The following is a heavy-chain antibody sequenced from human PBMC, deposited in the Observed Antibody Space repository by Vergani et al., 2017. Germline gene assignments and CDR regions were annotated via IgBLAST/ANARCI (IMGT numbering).Heavy chain of an antibody. V-gene: IGHV4-61*02. Sequence: QVKLQESGPGLLKPSQPLSLTCTVSGESIRSGSHYWSWIRQPAGKGPEWIGHIHTGGSTDLNPSFTSRVSISVDTSKSQFSLKLNSVTVADTAVYYCARSRPYCTSGSCPAIWGQGTLVTVSS. D-gene: IGHD2-15*01. CDR3: ARSRPYCTSGSCPAI. CDR1: GESIRSGSHY. J-gene: IGHJ4*02. CDR2: IHTGGST.